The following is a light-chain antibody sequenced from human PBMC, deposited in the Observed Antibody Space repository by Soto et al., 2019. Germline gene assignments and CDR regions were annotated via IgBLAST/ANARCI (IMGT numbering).Light chain of an antibody. J-gene: IGKJ3*01. CDR3: QLVKSFLLLS. CDR2: AAY. Sequence: IQLTQSPSSFPACVGDSVTITCRATQVTSSHLAWYQQKPVKAPKVLIYAAYTLESRIPSTFSGRGSGSNYALSISSMQAEDFASYFCQLVKSFLLLSFG. V-gene: IGKV1-9*01. CDR1: QVTSSH.